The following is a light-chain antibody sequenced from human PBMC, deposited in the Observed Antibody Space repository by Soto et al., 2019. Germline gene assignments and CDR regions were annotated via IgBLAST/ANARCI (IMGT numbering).Light chain of an antibody. J-gene: IGKJ1*01. V-gene: IGKV2-28*01. CDR2: LGS. CDR1: QSLLHSNGKIC. CDR3: MQAIHAPRT. Sequence: VLTQSPLSLPVTPGEPASISCRSSQSLLHSNGKICLDWYLQKPGQSPQLLIYLGSIRASGVPDRFSGSVSGTDFTLKITRVEAEDVGVYYCMQAIHAPRTFGLGTKVEIK.